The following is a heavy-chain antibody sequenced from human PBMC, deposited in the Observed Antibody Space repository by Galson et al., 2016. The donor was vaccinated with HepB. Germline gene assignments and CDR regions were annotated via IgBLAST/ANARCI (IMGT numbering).Heavy chain of an antibody. J-gene: IGHJ4*02. CDR1: GFTFGDYA. CDR2: IRSNTYGGTT. CDR3: TRGGTIAPAY. V-gene: IGHV3-49*03. Sequence: SLRPSCAASGFTFGDYAMSWFRQAPGKGLEWVGFIRSNTYGGTTDYAASVKGRFSISRDDSKSIAYLQMNSLKTEDTAVYCCTRGGTIAPAYWGQGTLVTVSS. D-gene: IGHD3-3*01.